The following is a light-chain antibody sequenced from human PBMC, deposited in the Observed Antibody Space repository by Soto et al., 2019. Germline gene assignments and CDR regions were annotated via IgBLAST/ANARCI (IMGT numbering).Light chain of an antibody. CDR2: AAS. Sequence: PSAECGAVEDSVSSTSRAGQSITTYLNWYRQKPGKAPKLLIYAASSLQSGVPSRFSGSGSETELTLSFSSLQPADLATYFCKQISRVLLTFGGGTKVDIK. J-gene: IGKJ4*01. CDR3: KQISRVLLT. V-gene: IGKV1-39*01. CDR1: QSITTY.